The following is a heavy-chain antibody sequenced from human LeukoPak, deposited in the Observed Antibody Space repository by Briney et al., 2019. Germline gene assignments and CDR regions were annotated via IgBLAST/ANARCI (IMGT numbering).Heavy chain of an antibody. CDR3: ATLAAAIDY. CDR2: INPNSGGT. Sequence: GASVKVSCKASGYTFTSYGISWVRQAPGQGLEWMGWINPNSGGTNYAQKFQGRVTMTRDTSISTAYMELSRLRSDDTAVYYCATLAAAIDYWGQGTLVTVSS. CDR1: GYTFTSYG. V-gene: IGHV1-2*02. J-gene: IGHJ4*02. D-gene: IGHD6-13*01.